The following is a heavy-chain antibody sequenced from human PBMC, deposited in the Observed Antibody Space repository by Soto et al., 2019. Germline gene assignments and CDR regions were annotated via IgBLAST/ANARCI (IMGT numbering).Heavy chain of an antibody. CDR3: GVQYDY. CDR1: GLNFTKHP. CDR2: ISGRTGDT. J-gene: IGHJ4*02. Sequence: VSVRLSCEASGLNFTKHPMIWVRQGPGKGLEWVAAISGRTGDTAYADSVRGRFTLSRDSSTYTMFLQMNSLRAEDTAVYYCGVQYDYWGQGTLVTVSS. V-gene: IGHV3-23*01.